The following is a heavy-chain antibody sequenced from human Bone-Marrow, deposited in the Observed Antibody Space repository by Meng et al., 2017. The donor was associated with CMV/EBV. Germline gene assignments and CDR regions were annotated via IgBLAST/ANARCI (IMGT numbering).Heavy chain of an antibody. CDR3: ARDYYDSSVLVGRDYAFDI. J-gene: IGHJ3*02. V-gene: IGHV3-11*01. Sequence: GASLKISCAASGFTFSDYYMSWIRQSPGGGLEWISYMSSSGVTIFYADSVKGRVTVSRDNAKKSLYLQMNSLRAEDTAVYYGARDYYDSSVLVGRDYAFDIWGQGTMVTVSS. CDR1: GFTFSDYY. D-gene: IGHD3-3*01. CDR2: MSSSGVTI.